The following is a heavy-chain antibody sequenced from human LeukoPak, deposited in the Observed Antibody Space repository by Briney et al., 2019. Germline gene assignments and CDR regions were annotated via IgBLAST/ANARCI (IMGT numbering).Heavy chain of an antibody. CDR2: IYSGGGT. D-gene: IGHD2-15*01. Sequence: GGSLRLSCAASGFTLSSNYMSWVRQAPGKGLEWVPVIYSGGGTYYADSVKGRFTISRDNSKKPLYLKMNSLRAEDTAVYYCAGRYCSGGSCYHIDSWGQGTLVTVSS. J-gene: IGHJ4*02. CDR3: AGRYCSGGSCYHIDS. V-gene: IGHV3-53*01. CDR1: GFTLSSNY.